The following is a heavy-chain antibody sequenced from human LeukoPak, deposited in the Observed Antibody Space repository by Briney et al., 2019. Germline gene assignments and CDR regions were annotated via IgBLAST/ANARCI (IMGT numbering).Heavy chain of an antibody. Sequence: GGSLRLSCAASGFTFSTYGMHWVRQAPGKGLEWVAVIWFDGTNKYYADSVKGRFTISRDNSENTLYLQMNSLTAEDTAVYYCAHARGYSYGNFDYWGQGTLVTVSS. J-gene: IGHJ4*02. V-gene: IGHV3-33*01. CDR3: AHARGYSYGNFDY. CDR2: IWFDGTNK. CDR1: GFTFSTYG. D-gene: IGHD5-18*01.